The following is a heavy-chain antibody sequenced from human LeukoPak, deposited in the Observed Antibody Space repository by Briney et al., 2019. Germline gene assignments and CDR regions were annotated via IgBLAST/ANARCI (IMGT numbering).Heavy chain of an antibody. D-gene: IGHD6-13*01. Sequence: GASAKVSCTASGYTFTSYDINWVRQATGQGLEWMGWMNPNSGNTGYAQKFQGRVTMTRNTSITTAYMELSSLRSEDTAVYYCARVFRVAATGRYFDYWGQGTLVTVSS. J-gene: IGHJ4*02. V-gene: IGHV1-8*01. CDR1: GYTFTSYD. CDR2: MNPNSGNT. CDR3: ARVFRVAATGRYFDY.